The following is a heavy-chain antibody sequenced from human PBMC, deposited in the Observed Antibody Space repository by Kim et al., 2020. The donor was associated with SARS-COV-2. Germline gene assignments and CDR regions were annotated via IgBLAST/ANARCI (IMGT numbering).Heavy chain of an antibody. CDR1: GFVFSTYG. CDR3: ARGRSRDSGSLQAEFEY. CDR2: ISYDGSNK. D-gene: IGHD1-26*01. Sequence: GGSLRLSCAASGFVFSTYGIHWVRQAPGKGLEWVAAISYDGSNKYYADSVKGRFTISRDNSKNTLCLQMTSLRAEDTAVYYCARGRSRDSGSLQAEFEYWGQGTPVTVSS. V-gene: IGHV3-30*12. J-gene: IGHJ4*02.